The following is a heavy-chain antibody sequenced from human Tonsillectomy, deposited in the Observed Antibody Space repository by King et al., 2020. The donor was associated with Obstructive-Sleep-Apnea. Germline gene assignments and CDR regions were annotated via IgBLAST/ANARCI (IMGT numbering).Heavy chain of an antibody. J-gene: IGHJ6*02. Sequence: QVQLVESGGGVVQPGRSLRLSCAASGFTFSSYAMHWVRQAPGKGLEWVAVISYDGSNKYYADSVKGRFTISRDNSKNTLYLQMNSLRAEDTAVYYCASLSFCRGGSCYSHYYYGMDVWGQGTTVTVSS. CDR1: GFTFSSYA. CDR3: ASLSFCRGGSCYSHYYYGMDV. V-gene: IGHV3-30*04. D-gene: IGHD2-15*01. CDR2: ISYDGSNK.